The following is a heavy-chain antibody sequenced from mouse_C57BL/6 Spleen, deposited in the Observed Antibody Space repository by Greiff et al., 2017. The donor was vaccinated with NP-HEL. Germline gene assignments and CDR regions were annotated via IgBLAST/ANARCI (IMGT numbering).Heavy chain of an antibody. CDR3: ARSDACFDY. J-gene: IGHJ2*01. V-gene: IGHV1-82*01. CDR2: IYPGDGDT. Sequence: QVQLKESGPELVKPGASVKISCKASGYAFSSSWMNWVKQRPGKGLEWIGRIYPGDGDTNYNGKLKGKATMTADKSSSTAYMQLSSLTSEDSAVYFCARSDACFDYWGQGTPLTVSS. CDR1: GYAFSSSW.